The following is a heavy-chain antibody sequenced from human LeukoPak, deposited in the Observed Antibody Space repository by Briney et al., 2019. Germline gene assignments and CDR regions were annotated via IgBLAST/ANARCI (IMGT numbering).Heavy chain of an antibody. CDR1: GASISSYY. Sequence: SETQSLTCTVSGASISSYYWSWIRQPPGKGLEWIGYLYYSGSTNYNPSLKSRVTISVDTSKNQFSLRLSSVTAADTAVYYCARHSLGNYLSVFDIRGLGTMVTVSS. D-gene: IGHD1-7*01. CDR3: ARHSLGNYLSVFDI. CDR2: LYYSGST. J-gene: IGHJ3*02. V-gene: IGHV4-59*08.